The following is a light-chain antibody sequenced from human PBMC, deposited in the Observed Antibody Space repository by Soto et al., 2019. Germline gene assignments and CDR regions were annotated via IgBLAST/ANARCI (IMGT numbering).Light chain of an antibody. CDR3: QQYDNWPPKT. CDR2: ATS. Sequence: EIVMTQSPGTLSVSPGERVSLSCRARESVSNNLAWYQQKPGQAPRLLLFATSTRATGVAARFSGGGSGTEFTLTISSLQSEDSAIYYCQQYDNWPPKTFGTGTKVDIK. V-gene: IGKV3D-15*01. J-gene: IGKJ1*01. CDR1: ESVSNN.